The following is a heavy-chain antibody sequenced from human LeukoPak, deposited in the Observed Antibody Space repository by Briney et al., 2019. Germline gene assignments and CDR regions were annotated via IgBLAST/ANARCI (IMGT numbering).Heavy chain of an antibody. CDR2: IYYSGST. CDR1: GGSISTYY. CDR3: ARTTGGYDSSGYYYDPINDY. V-gene: IGHV4-59*12. D-gene: IGHD3-22*01. J-gene: IGHJ4*02. Sequence: SETLSLTCIVSGGSISTYYWSWIRQPPGKGLEWIGCIYYSGSTNYNPSLKSRVTISVDTSKNQFSLKLSSVTAADTAVYYCARTTGGYDSSGYYYDPINDYWGQGTLVTVSS.